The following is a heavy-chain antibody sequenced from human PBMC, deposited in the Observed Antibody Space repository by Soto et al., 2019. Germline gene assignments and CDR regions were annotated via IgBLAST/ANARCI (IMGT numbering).Heavy chain of an antibody. CDR2: ISGSGGTT. D-gene: IGHD1-7*01. CDR3: AKSLSGTNYAMDV. CDR1: GFTFSSFA. V-gene: IGHV3-23*01. J-gene: IGHJ6*02. Sequence: GGSLRLSCAASGFTFSSFAMSWVRQAPGKGLEWVSTISGSGGTTYYADSVKGRFTISKDNSKETLSLQMNGLRAEDTAVYYCAKSLSGTNYAMDVWGQGTTVTSP.